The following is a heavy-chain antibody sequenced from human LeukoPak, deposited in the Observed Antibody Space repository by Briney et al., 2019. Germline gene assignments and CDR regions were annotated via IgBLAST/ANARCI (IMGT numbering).Heavy chain of an antibody. CDR1: GGSISSYY. J-gene: IGHJ4*02. Sequence: SETLSLTCTVSGGSISSYYWSWIRQPPGKGLEWIGYIYYSGSTNYNPSLKSRVTISVDTSKNQFSLKLSSVTAADTAVYYCARETYYYDSSGYYSAAHYFDYWGQGTLVTVSS. D-gene: IGHD3-22*01. V-gene: IGHV4-59*01. CDR2: IYYSGST. CDR3: ARETYYYDSSGYYSAAHYFDY.